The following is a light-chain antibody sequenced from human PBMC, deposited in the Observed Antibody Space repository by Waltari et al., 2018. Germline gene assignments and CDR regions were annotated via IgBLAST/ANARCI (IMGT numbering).Light chain of an antibody. CDR1: QGISSA. Sequence: AIQLTQSPSSLSASVGDRVTITCRASQGISSALAGYQQKPGNAPKLLIYAASSLESGGPSRFSGSGPGTYFTLTISSLQPEDFATYYCQQFNRYPRTFGQGTKVEIK. CDR2: AAS. CDR3: QQFNRYPRT. J-gene: IGKJ1*01. V-gene: IGKV1-13*02.